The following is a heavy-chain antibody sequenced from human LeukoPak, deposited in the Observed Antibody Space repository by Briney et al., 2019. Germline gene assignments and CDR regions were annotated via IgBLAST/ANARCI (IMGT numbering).Heavy chain of an antibody. J-gene: IGHJ6*02. CDR1: GYTFTSYG. D-gene: IGHD2-15*01. Sequence: ASVKVSCKASGYTFTSYGISWVRQAPGQGLEWMGWISAYNGNTNYAQKLQGRVTMTTDTSTSTAYMELRSLRSDDTAVYYCAVHTYCSGGSCYSRLYYYYGMDVWGQGTTVTVS. CDR2: ISAYNGNT. CDR3: AVHTYCSGGSCYSRLYYYYGMDV. V-gene: IGHV1-18*01.